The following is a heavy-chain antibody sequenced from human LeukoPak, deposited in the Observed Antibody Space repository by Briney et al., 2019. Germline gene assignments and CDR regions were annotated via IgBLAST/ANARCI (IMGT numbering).Heavy chain of an antibody. CDR3: ATYRQVLLPFES. V-gene: IGHV3-23*01. D-gene: IGHD2-8*02. Sequence: GGSLRLSCTASGFNFSSYAMTWVRQAPGKGLDWVSTIRAGGGDTLYSDSVKGRFSISRDNSKNTLILQMDSLRADDTAIYYCATYRQVLLPFESWGQGTLVTVSS. J-gene: IGHJ4*02. CDR1: GFNFSSYA. CDR2: IRAGGGDT.